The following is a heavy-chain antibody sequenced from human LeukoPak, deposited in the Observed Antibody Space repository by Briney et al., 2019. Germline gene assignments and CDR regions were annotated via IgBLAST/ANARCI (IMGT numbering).Heavy chain of an antibody. CDR3: ARGGYDFWSALDY. D-gene: IGHD3-3*01. J-gene: IGHJ4*02. CDR1: GGSISSGGYY. Sequence: SETLSLTCTVSGGSISSGGYYWSWIRQPPGKGLEWIGYIYHSGSTYYNPSLKSRVTISVDRSKNQFSLKLSSVTAADTAVYYCARGGYDFWSALDYWGQGTLVTVSS. CDR2: IYHSGST. V-gene: IGHV4-30-2*01.